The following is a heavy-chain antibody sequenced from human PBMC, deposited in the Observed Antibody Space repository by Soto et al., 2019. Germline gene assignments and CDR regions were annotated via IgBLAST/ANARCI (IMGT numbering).Heavy chain of an antibody. D-gene: IGHD3-10*01. CDR3: ARVGDYYGSGSYYPPEGYYYYYMDV. V-gene: IGHV1-18*01. CDR2: ISAYNGNT. J-gene: IGHJ6*03. CDR1: GYTFTSYG. Sequence: ASVKVSCKASGYTFTSYGISWVRQAPGQGLEWMGWISAYNGNTNYAQKLQGRVTMTTDTSTSTAYMELRSLRSDDTAVYYCARVGDYYGSGSYYPPEGYYYYYMDVWGKGTTVTVSS.